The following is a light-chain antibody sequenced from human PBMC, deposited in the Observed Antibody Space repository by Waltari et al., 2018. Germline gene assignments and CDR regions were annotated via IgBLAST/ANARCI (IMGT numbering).Light chain of an antibody. J-gene: IGKJ3*01. CDR1: QSVSSH. CDR2: DAS. V-gene: IGKV3-11*01. CDR3: QQRYNSFT. Sequence: EIVLTQSPATLSLSPGERATLSCRASQSVSSHLAWYQHKPGQAPMLLIYDASIRATGIPVRFSGSGSGTDFTLTISSLEPEDSAVYYCQQRYNSFTFGPGTKVDIK.